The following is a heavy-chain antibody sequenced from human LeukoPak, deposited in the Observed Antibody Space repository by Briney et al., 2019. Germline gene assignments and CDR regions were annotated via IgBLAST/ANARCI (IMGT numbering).Heavy chain of an antibody. CDR1: GFTFSSYA. Sequence: QPGGSLRLSCAASGFTFSSYAMSWVRQAPGKGLEWVSAISGSGGSTYYADSVKGRFTISRDNARNSLYLQMNSLRAEDTAVYYCARGPYTNGHYFDYWGQGTLATVSS. CDR3: ARGPYTNGHYFDY. CDR2: ISGSGGST. V-gene: IGHV3-23*01. D-gene: IGHD6-19*01. J-gene: IGHJ4*02.